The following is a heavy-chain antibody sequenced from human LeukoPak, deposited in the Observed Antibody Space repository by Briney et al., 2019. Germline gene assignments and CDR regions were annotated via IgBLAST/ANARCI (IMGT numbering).Heavy chain of an antibody. CDR1: GYSFTSYG. CDR2: INTYNGDT. V-gene: IGHV1-18*01. J-gene: IGHJ4*02. CDR3: ARSYGENSGDFNY. Sequence: GASVKVSCKTSGYSFTSYGITWVRQAPGQGLEWMGWINTYNGDTNYVQNLQGRVTMTTDTSTSTAYMELWTLRSDDTAVYYCARSYGENSGDFNYWGQGTLVTVSS. D-gene: IGHD4-23*01.